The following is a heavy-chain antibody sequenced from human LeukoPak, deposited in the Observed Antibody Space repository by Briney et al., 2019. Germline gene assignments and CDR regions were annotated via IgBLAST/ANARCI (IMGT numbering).Heavy chain of an antibody. Sequence: PSETLSLTCTVSGGSISSGDYNWNWIRQHPGKGLEWIGYIYSSGSIYYNPSLKNRVTISVDTSKSQFSLNLSSVTAADTAVYYCASVIIESAAFDYWGQGTLVTVSS. CDR3: ASVIIESAAFDY. CDR1: GGSISSGDYN. D-gene: IGHD6-13*01. J-gene: IGHJ4*02. V-gene: IGHV4-31*03. CDR2: IYSSGSI.